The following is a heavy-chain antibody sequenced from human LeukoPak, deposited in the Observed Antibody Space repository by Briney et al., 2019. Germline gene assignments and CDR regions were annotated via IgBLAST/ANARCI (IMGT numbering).Heavy chain of an antibody. CDR3: ARCKIAVEGFDY. J-gene: IGHJ4*02. CDR2: IYYSGST. D-gene: IGHD6-19*01. CDR1: GGSISSSSYY. V-gene: IGHV4-39*07. Sequence: SETLSLTCTVSGGSISSSSYYWGWIRQPPGKGLEWIGSIYYSGSTYYNPSLKSRVTISVDTSKNQFSLKLSSVTAADTAVYYCARCKIAVEGFDYWGQGTLVTVSS.